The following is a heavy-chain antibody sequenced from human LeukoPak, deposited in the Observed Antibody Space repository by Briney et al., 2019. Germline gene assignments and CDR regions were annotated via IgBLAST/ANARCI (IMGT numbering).Heavy chain of an antibody. V-gene: IGHV3-7*01. Sequence: GGSLRLSCAASGFTFSGHWMSWVRQAPGKGPEWVANIKGDESARHQADSVKGRFTISRDNAQNSVYLQMSTLRGEDTAVYYCARDVGGSLDYWGQGTLVTVSS. D-gene: IGHD1-26*01. J-gene: IGHJ4*02. CDR2: IKGDESAR. CDR1: GFTFSGHW. CDR3: ARDVGGSLDY.